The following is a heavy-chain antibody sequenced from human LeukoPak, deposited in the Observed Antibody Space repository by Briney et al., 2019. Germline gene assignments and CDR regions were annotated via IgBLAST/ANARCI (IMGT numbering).Heavy chain of an antibody. CDR1: GYTFTCYY. CDR2: INPNSGGT. CDR3: ARIDYDFWSGPPVY. V-gene: IGHV1-2*06. Sequence: GASVKVSCKASGYTFTCYYMHWVRQAPGQGLEWMGRINPNSGGTNYAQKFQGRVTMTRDTSISTAYMELSRLRSDDTAVYYCARIDYDFWSGPPVYWGQGTLVTVSS. J-gene: IGHJ4*02. D-gene: IGHD3-3*01.